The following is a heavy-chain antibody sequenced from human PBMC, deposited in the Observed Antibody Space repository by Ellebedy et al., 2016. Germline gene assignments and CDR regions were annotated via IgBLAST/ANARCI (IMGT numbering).Heavy chain of an antibody. J-gene: IGHJ6*03. Sequence: SETLSLXXTVSGYSISSGYYWGWIRQPPGKGLEWIGSIYHSGSTNYNPSLKSRVTISVDTSKNQFSLKLSSVTAADTAVYYCARGVVGYCSSTSCYIHSGYYYMDVWGKGTTVTVSS. CDR1: GYSISSGYY. CDR2: IYHSGST. CDR3: ARGVVGYCSSTSCYIHSGYYYMDV. D-gene: IGHD2-2*02. V-gene: IGHV4-38-2*02.